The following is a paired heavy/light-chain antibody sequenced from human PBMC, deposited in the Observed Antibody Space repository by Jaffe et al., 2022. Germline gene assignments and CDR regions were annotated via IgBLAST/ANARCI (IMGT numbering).Heavy chain of an antibody. CDR2: ISSSSSTI. Sequence: EVQLVESGGGLVQPGGSLRLSCAASGFTFSSYSMNWVRQAPGKGLEWVSYISSSSSTIYYADSVKGRFTISRDNAKNSLYLQMNSLRAEDTAVYYCARDGDDSVTDCSGGSCYYHPIDYWGQGTLVTVSS. V-gene: IGHV3-48*01. D-gene: IGHD2-15*01. CDR3: ARDGDDSVTDCSGGSCYYHPIDY. J-gene: IGHJ4*02. CDR1: GFTFSSYS.
Light chain of an antibody. CDR3: QQSYSTPFLT. Sequence: DIQMTQSPSSLSASVGDRVTITCRASQSISSYLNWYQQKPGKAPKLLIYAASSLQSGVPSRFSGSGSGTDFTLTISSLQPEDFATYYCQQSYSTPFLTFGGGTKVEIK. CDR2: AAS. CDR1: QSISSY. J-gene: IGKJ4*01. V-gene: IGKV1-39*01.